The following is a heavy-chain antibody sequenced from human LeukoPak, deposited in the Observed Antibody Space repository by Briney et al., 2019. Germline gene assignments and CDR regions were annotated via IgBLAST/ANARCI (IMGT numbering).Heavy chain of an antibody. D-gene: IGHD3-10*01. V-gene: IGHV4-59*01. CDR3: ARAYYGSGSYEYYYGMDV. J-gene: IGHJ6*02. CDR1: GGSISRYY. CDR2: IYYSGST. Sequence: PSETLSLNCTVSGGSISRYYWSWIRQPPGKGMEWIGYIYYSGSTNYSPSLKSRVTISIDTSKNQFSLKLNSVTAADTAVYYCARAYYGSGSYEYYYGMDVWGQGTTVTVSS.